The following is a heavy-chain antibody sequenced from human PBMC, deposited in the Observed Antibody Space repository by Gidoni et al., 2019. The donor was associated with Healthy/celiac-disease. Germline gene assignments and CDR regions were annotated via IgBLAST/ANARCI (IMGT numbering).Heavy chain of an antibody. CDR2: MKSKTDGGTT. J-gene: IGHJ2*01. Sequence: EVQLVESGGGLVKPGGSLRLSCAASGFTFSNAWMNWVRQAPGKGLEWVGRMKSKTDGGTTDYAAPVKGRFTISRDDSKNTLYLQMNSLKTEDTAVYYCTTGRLQNPYAYWYFDLWGRGTLVTVSS. V-gene: IGHV3-15*07. CDR1: GFTFSNAW. D-gene: IGHD3-16*01. CDR3: TTGRLQNPYAYWYFDL.